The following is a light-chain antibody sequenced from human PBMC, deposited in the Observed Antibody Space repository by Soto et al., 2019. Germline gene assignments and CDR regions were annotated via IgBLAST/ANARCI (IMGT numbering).Light chain of an antibody. Sequence: EIVLTQSPGTLSLSPGERATLSCSASQSVSNNYLAWSQQKPGQAPRLLIYGASSRATGIPDRFSGSGSGTDFTLTISKLEPEDFAVYYCQQYDLSLVKFGQWTKVEIK. CDR1: QSVSNNY. CDR3: QQYDLSLVK. CDR2: GAS. J-gene: IGKJ1*01. V-gene: IGKV3-20*01.